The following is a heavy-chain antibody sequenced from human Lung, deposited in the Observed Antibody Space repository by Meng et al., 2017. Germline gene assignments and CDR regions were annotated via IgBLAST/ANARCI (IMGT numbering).Heavy chain of an antibody. D-gene: IGHD3-10*01. V-gene: IGHV4-34*01. Sequence: QQRQGSAGRFRPSENLSLAAAVYVGSISGSYWSWIRQSPAKGLEWIGKINHGGSTNYNPSLESRVTISVDTPKNQFSLRLTSMTVADTAVYYCARERHSTIIRGVIDFWGQGALVTVSS. CDR2: INHGGST. CDR3: ARERHSTIIRGVIDF. J-gene: IGHJ4*02. CDR1: VGSISGSY.